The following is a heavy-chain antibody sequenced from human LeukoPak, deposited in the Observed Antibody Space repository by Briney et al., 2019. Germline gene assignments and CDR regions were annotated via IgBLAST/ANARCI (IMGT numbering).Heavy chain of an antibody. Sequence: GASVKVSCKVSGNSLSELSIQWVRQAPGKGLEGMGGFDPEEAKMVYAQNFQGRVTMTEDTSTQTAYMELSGLTSDDTAVYYCTTRSGDFWSGFVNWGQGTLVTVSS. J-gene: IGHJ4*02. V-gene: IGHV1-24*01. CDR2: FDPEEAKM. CDR3: TTRSGDFWSGFVN. D-gene: IGHD3-3*01. CDR1: GNSLSELS.